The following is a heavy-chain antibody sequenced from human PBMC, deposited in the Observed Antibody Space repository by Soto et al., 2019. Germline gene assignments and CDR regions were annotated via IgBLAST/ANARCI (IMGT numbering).Heavy chain of an antibody. J-gene: IGHJ4*02. CDR1: GFNFSGSV. CDR3: SRLVV. Sequence: PGGSLRLSCAASGFNFSGSVIHWVRQASGKGLEWVGRIRTKTYNYATAYAASVEGRFTVSRDDSKNTAYLQMNNLKNEDTAVYYCSRLVVWGQGSLVTGSS. V-gene: IGHV3-73*01. D-gene: IGHD2-15*01. CDR2: IRTKTYNYAT.